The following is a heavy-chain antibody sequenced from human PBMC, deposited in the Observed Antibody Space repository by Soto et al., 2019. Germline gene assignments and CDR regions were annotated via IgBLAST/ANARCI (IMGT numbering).Heavy chain of an antibody. D-gene: IGHD2-8*01. V-gene: IGHV4-39*01. CDR1: GGSISSSSYY. J-gene: IGHJ4*01. Sequence: QLQLQESGPGLVKPSETLSLTCTVSGGSISSSSYYWGWIRQPPGKGLEWIGSIYYSGSTYYNPSLKSRVTISVDTSKNQFSLKLSSVTAPDTAVYYCARSQDIVLIVYARKGTLFDYCAHGTLVTVSS. CDR2: IYYSGST. CDR3: ARSQDIVLIVYARKGTLFDY.